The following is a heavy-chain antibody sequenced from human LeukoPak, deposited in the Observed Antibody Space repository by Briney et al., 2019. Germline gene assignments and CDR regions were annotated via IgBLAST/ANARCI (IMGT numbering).Heavy chain of an antibody. V-gene: IGHV4-59*01. CDR3: ARTWSDSYRGGLDF. Sequence: PSETLSLTCTVSGDSLIPYYWNWIRQTPGRGLEWISYVSYNGNTNYNPSLESRVTISVDTSKNQFSLRLTSATTADTAVYYCARTWSDSYRGGLDFWGQGTQVTVSS. J-gene: IGHJ4*02. CDR1: GDSLIPYY. CDR2: VSYNGNT. D-gene: IGHD3-3*01.